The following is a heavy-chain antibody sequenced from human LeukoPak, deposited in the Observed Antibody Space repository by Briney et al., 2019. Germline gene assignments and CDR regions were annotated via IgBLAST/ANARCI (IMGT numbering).Heavy chain of an antibody. CDR3: AKPPPPYPTYYYYYYMDV. V-gene: IGHV3-30*02. Sequence: GGSLRLSCAASGFTFSSYGMHWVRQAPGKGLEWVAFIRYDGSNKYHADSVKGRFTISRDNSKNTLYLQMNSLRAEDTAVYYCAKPPPPYPTYYYYYYMDVWGKGTTVTVSS. CDR1: GFTFSSYG. J-gene: IGHJ6*03. CDR2: IRYDGSNK.